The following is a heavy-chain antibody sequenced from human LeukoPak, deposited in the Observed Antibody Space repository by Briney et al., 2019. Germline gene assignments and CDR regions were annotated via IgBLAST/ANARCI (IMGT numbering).Heavy chain of an antibody. Sequence: SQTLSLTCTVSGGSISSGDYYWSWIRQPPGKGLEWIGSIYYSGSTYYNPSLKSRVSISVDTSKNQFSLNLSSVTAADTAVYYCARQASGWFGLWGQGTLVTVSS. V-gene: IGHV4-39*01. CDR3: ARQASGWFGL. J-gene: IGHJ5*02. D-gene: IGHD3-10*01. CDR1: GGSISSGDYY. CDR2: IYYSGST.